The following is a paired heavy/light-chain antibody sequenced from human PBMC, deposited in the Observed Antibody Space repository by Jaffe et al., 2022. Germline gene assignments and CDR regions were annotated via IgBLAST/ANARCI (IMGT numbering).Light chain of an antibody. J-gene: IGKJ4*01. CDR3: MQALQIPLT. CDR1: QSLLHSNGYNY. CDR2: LGS. V-gene: IGKV2-28*01. Sequence: DIVMTQSPLSLPVTPGEPASISCRSSQSLLHSNGYNYLDWYLQKPGQSPHLLIYLGSNRASGVPDRFSGSGSGTDFTLKISRVEAEDVGVYYCMQALQIPLTFGGGTKVEIK.
Heavy chain of an antibody. Sequence: EVQLVESGGGLVQPGGSLKLSCAASGFTFSGSAMHWVRQASGKGLEWVGRIKSKANNYATAYAASVKGRFTISRDDSKNTAYLQMNSLKTEDTAVYYCTRRTPNAYYGSGNYLDAFDIWGQGTMVTVSS. D-gene: IGHD3-10*01. J-gene: IGHJ3*02. CDR1: GFTFSGSA. CDR3: TRRTPNAYYGSGNYLDAFDI. CDR2: IKSKANNYAT. V-gene: IGHV3-73*02.